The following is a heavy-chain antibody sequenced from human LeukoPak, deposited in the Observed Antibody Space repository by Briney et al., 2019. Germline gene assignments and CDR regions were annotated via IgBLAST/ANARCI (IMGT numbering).Heavy chain of an antibody. CDR3: ARDFKPYYCGSGSYAFDP. V-gene: IGHV3-66*02. Sequence: PGGSLRLSCAASGFTVSTTYMSWVRQAPGKGLEWVSIIYSGGSTYYAHSVKGRFTISRDNAKNSLYLQMNSLRAEDTAVYYCARDFKPYYCGSGSYAFDPWGQGTLVTVSS. J-gene: IGHJ5*02. D-gene: IGHD3-10*01. CDR1: GFTVSTTY. CDR2: IYSGGST.